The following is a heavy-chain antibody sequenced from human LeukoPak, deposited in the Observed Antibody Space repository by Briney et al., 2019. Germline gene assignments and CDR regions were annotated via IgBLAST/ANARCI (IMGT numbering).Heavy chain of an antibody. CDR1: GGSISSYY. CDR2: IYYSGST. V-gene: IGHV4-59*01. CDR3: ARRTASYCSSTSCLNWFDP. D-gene: IGHD2-2*01. J-gene: IGHJ5*02. Sequence: PSETLSLTCTVSGGSISSYYWGWIRQPPGKGLEWIGYIYYSGSTNYNPSLKSRVTISVDTSKNQFSLKLSSVTAADTAVYYCARRTASYCSSTSCLNWFDPWGQGTLVTVSS.